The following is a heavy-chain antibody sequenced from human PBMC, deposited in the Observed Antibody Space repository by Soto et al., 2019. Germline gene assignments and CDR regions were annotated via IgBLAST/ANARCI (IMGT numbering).Heavy chain of an antibody. V-gene: IGHV2-26*01. CDR2: IFSNDEK. CDR1: GFSLSNTRMG. D-gene: IGHD3-10*01. CDR3: TRIEKGSATYT. Sequence: QVTLKQSGPVLAQPTETLTLTCTVSGFSLSNTRMGVSWIRQPPGKALEWLAHIFSNDEKSYSTSLKSRLTISKDTSKSQVVLSMTNMDPVDTATYYCTRIEKGSATYTWGQGTLVTVSS. J-gene: IGHJ5*02.